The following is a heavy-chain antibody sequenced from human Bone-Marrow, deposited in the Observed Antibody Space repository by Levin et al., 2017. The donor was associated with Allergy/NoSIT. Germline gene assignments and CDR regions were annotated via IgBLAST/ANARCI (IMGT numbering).Heavy chain of an antibody. CDR1: GFTFSNAW. CDR2: IKNKIDGGAT. J-gene: IGHJ3*02. V-gene: IGHV3-15*01. Sequence: GGSLRLSCAASGFTFSNAWMNWVRQAPGKGLEWVGHIKNKIDGGATDYAAPVKGRFTISSADSTDTLHLHMKSLKTEDTAVYYCPTGGQPHFAGVIPAAAFEIWGQGTVVAVSS. CDR3: PTGGQPHFAGVIPAAAFEI. D-gene: IGHD3-3*01.